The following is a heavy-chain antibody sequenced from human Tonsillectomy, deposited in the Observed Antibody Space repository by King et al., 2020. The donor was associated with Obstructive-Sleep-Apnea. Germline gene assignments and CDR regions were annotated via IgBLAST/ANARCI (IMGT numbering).Heavy chain of an antibody. J-gene: IGHJ6*02. D-gene: IGHD3-10*01. Sequence: VQLVESGGGVVQPGRSLRLSRAASGFTFSSYAMHWVRQAPGKGLEWVAVISYDGSNKYYADSVKGRFTISRDNSKNTLYLQMNSLRAEDTAVYYCARDRPITMVRGVRGYYYGMDVWGQGTTVTVSS. V-gene: IGHV3-30-3*01. CDR3: ARDRPITMVRGVRGYYYGMDV. CDR1: GFTFSSYA. CDR2: ISYDGSNK.